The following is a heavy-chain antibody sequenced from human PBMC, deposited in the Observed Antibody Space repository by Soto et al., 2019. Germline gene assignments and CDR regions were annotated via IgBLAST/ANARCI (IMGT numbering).Heavy chain of an antibody. J-gene: IGHJ5*02. CDR1: GFIFSNYN. D-gene: IGHD6-13*01. Sequence: GGFLRLSCAASGFIFSNYNMNWVRQAPGKGPEWVSYIGNSGSPIFYADSVQGRFTVSRDNAKNSLYLQMNSLRVEDTALYYCARGLGSSWFFLWGQGTLVTVSS. V-gene: IGHV3-48*01. CDR2: IGNSGSPI. CDR3: ARGLGSSWFFL.